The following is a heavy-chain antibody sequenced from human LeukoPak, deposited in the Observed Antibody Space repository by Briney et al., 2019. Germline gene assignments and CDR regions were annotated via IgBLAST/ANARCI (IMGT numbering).Heavy chain of an antibody. Sequence: GGSLRFSCAASGFTFSHYSMHWVRQAPGKGLMWVSHINTDGRSRSYAGSLRGRFTISRNNAKNTLYLQMNSLRAEDTAVYYCTREGPGGDYDPWGQGTLVTVS. D-gene: IGHD2-21*02. V-gene: IGHV3-74*01. J-gene: IGHJ5*02. CDR1: GFTFSHYS. CDR3: TREGPGGDYDP. CDR2: INTDGRSR.